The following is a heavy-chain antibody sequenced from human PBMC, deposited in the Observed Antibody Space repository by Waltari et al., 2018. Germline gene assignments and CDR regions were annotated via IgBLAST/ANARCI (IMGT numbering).Heavy chain of an antibody. Sequence: EVQLLESGGGLVQPGGSLRLPCVASGFTFGGYTMTWVRQAPGKGLDWVSTIRGSGADTYYADSVKGRFTISRDNSRDTLYLQMNTLTAGDTAIYYCAKSLGDTYGRYPMDYWGQGTLVTVSS. V-gene: IGHV3-23*01. J-gene: IGHJ4*02. D-gene: IGHD3-10*01. CDR3: AKSLGDTYGRYPMDY. CDR2: IRGSGADT. CDR1: GFTFGGYT.